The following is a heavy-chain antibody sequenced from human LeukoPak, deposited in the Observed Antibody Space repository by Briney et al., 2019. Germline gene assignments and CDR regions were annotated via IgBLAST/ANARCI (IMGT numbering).Heavy chain of an antibody. J-gene: IGHJ4*02. CDR2: ISASGGST. CDR3: ARAPLVGATSAGY. CDR1: GFTFSSYA. V-gene: IGHV3-23*01. Sequence: GGSLRLSCAASGFTFSSYATSWVREAPGKGLEWVSAISASGGSTFYADSVKGRFTISRDNSKNTLYLQMNSLRAEDTAVYYCARAPLVGATSAGYWGQGTLVTVSS. D-gene: IGHD1-26*01.